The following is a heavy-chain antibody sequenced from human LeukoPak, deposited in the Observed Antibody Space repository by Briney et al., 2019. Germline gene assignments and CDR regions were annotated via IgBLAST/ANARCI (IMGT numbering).Heavy chain of an antibody. D-gene: IGHD2-21*02. Sequence: SETLSLTCFVYGGSFIDYFWSWIRQPPGKGLEWIGEINDGGSTNYNPSLMNRVIVSVDTSKKEFSLMMNSVTAADTALYYCARFSKITRGDWGDAFDMWGQGTMVTVSS. CDR2: INDGGST. V-gene: IGHV4-34*01. CDR1: GGSFIDYF. CDR3: ARFSKITRGDWGDAFDM. J-gene: IGHJ3*02.